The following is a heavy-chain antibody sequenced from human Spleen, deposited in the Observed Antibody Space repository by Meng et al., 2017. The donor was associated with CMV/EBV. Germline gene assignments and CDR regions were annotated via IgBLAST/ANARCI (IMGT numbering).Heavy chain of an antibody. J-gene: IGHJ4*02. CDR2: ITTTSSLI. Sequence: AASGFTFSCFSMTWVRQAPGRGLEWVTSITTTSSLIYYADSVRGRFTISRDNAKKSLDLQMNSLRPEDTAVYYCARGLFLEWFLDYWGQGTVVTVSS. V-gene: IGHV3-21*01. D-gene: IGHD3-3*01. CDR1: GFTFSCFS. CDR3: ARGLFLEWFLDY.